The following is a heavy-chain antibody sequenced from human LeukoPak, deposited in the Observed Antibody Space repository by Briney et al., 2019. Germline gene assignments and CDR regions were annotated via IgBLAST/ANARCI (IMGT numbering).Heavy chain of an antibody. D-gene: IGHD3-3*02. V-gene: IGHV1-46*01. CDR3: ARDGVRTSILGYFDY. Sequence: ASVKVSCTASGYTFTSYYMHWVRQAPGQGLEWMGIINPSGGSTSYAQKFQGRVTMTRDTSTSTVYMELSSLRSEDTAVYYCARDGVRTSILGYFDYWGQGTLVTVSS. CDR2: INPSGGST. CDR1: GYTFTSYY. J-gene: IGHJ4*02.